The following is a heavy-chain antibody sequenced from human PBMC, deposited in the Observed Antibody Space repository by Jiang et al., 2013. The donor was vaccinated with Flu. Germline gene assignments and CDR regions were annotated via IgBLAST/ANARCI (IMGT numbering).Heavy chain of an antibody. Sequence: EVQLLESGGGLVQPGGSLRLSCAASGFTFSSYWMSWVRQAPGKGLEWVANIKQDGSEKYYVDSVKGRFTISRDNAKNSLYLQMNSLRAEDTAVYYCARDSGYYYDSSGYQIDYWGQGTLVTV. D-gene: IGHD3-22*01. CDR3: ARDSGYYYDSSGYQIDY. CDR1: GFTFSSYW. V-gene: IGHV3-7*01. CDR2: IKQDGSEK. J-gene: IGHJ4*02.